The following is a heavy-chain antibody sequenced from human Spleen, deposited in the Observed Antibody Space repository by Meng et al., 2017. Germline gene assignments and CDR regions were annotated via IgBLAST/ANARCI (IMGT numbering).Heavy chain of an antibody. V-gene: IGHV4-4*02. CDR2: IYHSGTT. Sequence: AETLSLTCAVSGGSISSTNRWRWVRQPPGKGLEWTGEIYHSGTTNYNPSLQSRITISVDKSKNQFSLKLTSVTAADTAVYYCARQLGTAVSGGFDYWGQGTLVTVSS. J-gene: IGHJ4*02. CDR3: ARQLGTAVSGGFDY. D-gene: IGHD6-19*01. CDR1: GGSISSTNR.